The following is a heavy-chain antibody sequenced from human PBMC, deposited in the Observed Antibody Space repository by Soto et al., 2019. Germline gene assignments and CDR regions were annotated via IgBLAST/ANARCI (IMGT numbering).Heavy chain of an antibody. D-gene: IGHD3-3*01. Sequence: SVKVSCKASGGTFSSYAISWVRQAPGQGLEWMGGIIPIFGTANYAQNFQGRVTITADESTSTAYMEPSSLRSEDTAVYYCARDLGNYDFWSGYYPPDGMDVWGQGTTVTVSS. CDR3: ARDLGNYDFWSGYYPPDGMDV. V-gene: IGHV1-69*13. J-gene: IGHJ6*02. CDR1: GGTFSSYA. CDR2: IIPIFGTA.